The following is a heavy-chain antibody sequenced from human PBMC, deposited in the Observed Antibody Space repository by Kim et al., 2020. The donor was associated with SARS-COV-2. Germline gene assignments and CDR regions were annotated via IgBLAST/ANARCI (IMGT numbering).Heavy chain of an antibody. CDR3: ARLGVSYRYYDFWSGPLHNWFDP. J-gene: IGHJ5*02. Sequence: SETLSLTCTVSGGSISSCYWSWIRQPPGKGLEWIGYIYYSGSTNYNPSLKSRVTISVDTSKNQFSLKLSSVTAADTAVYYCARLGVSYRYYDFWSGPLHNWFDPWGQGTLVTVSS. V-gene: IGHV4-59*01. D-gene: IGHD3-3*01. CDR2: IYYSGST. CDR1: GGSISSCY.